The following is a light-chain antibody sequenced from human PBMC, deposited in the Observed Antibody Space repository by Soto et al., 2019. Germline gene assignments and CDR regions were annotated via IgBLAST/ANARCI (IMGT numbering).Light chain of an antibody. Sequence: QSALTQPASVSGSPGQSISISCTGTTSDVGRYDYVSWYQQRPGKAPKLLIYEVSYRPSGVSDRLYGSKSGNTASLTISGLQAEDEAAYFCSSFTTRFTLLFGGGTKLTVL. V-gene: IGLV2-14*01. CDR3: SSFTTRFTLL. J-gene: IGLJ2*01. CDR1: TSDVGRYDY. CDR2: EVS.